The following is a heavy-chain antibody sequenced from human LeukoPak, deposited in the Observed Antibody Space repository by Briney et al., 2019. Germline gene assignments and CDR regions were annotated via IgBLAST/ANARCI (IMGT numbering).Heavy chain of an antibody. V-gene: IGHV3-23*01. CDR3: ARRGESASYGDYRFDY. Sequence: GGSLRLSCAASGFTFSNYAMSWVRPAPGRGLEWVSAISGSSGLTYYADSVKGRFTISRDNSKNTLFLQMNSLRAEDTAVYYCARRGESASYGDYRFDYWGQGTLVTVSS. CDR2: ISGSSGLT. D-gene: IGHD4-17*01. J-gene: IGHJ4*02. CDR1: GFTFSNYA.